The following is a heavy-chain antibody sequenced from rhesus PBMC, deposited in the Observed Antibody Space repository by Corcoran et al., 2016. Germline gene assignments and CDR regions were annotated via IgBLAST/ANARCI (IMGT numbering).Heavy chain of an antibody. CDR3: ARKSAPGVGYFDY. V-gene: IGHV4S12*01. J-gene: IGHJ4*01. CDR2: IYSNSEST. CDR1: GGSLSSGYYY. D-gene: IGHD2-39*01. Sequence: QVQLQESGPGVVKPSETLSLTCAVSGGSLSSGYYYWSWIRQPHGNGLEWIGVIYSNSESTNYNPSLKSRVTISKDTSKNQFSLKLSSVTAADTAVYYCARKSAPGVGYFDYWGQGVLVTVSS.